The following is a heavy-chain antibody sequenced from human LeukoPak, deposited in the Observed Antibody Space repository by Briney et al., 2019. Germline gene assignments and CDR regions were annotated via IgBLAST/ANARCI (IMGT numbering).Heavy chain of an antibody. D-gene: IGHD3-9*01. V-gene: IGHV3-74*01. CDR3: ARAYYDFLTGYSRDALDI. J-gene: IGHJ3*02. CDR1: GFTFSSYG. CDR2: INTDGIRT. Sequence: GGSLRLSCAASGFTFSSYGMHWVRQAPGKGLVWVSRINTDGIRTTYAEFVKGRFTISRDNAKNTLYLQMNSLRAEDTAVYYCARAYYDFLTGYSRDALDIWGQGTMVTVSS.